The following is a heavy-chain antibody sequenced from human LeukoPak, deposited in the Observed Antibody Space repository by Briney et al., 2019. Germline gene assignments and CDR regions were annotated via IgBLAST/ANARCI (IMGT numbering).Heavy chain of an antibody. CDR2: IYTSGST. D-gene: IGHD3-3*01. CDR3: ARERSYDFWSGHEYRYNWFDP. Sequence: SETLSLTCAVYGGSFSGYYWSWIRQPAGKGLEWIGRIYTSGSTNYNPSLKSRVTISVDKSKNQFSLKLSSVTAADTAVYYCARERSYDFWSGHEYRYNWFDPWGQGTLVTVSS. CDR1: GGSFSGYY. J-gene: IGHJ5*02. V-gene: IGHV4-4*07.